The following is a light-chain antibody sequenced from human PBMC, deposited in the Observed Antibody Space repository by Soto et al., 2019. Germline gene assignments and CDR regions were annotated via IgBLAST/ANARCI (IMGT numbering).Light chain of an antibody. CDR2: AAS. Sequence: DIQMTQSPSSVSAPVGDRVTISCRASQGISNWLAWYQQKPGKAPELLIYAASSLQSGVPSRFSGSGSGTDFTLAINSLQPEDVGTYYCQQDISFPFTFGPGTKVHV. CDR1: QGISNW. V-gene: IGKV1-12*01. CDR3: QQDISFPFT. J-gene: IGKJ3*01.